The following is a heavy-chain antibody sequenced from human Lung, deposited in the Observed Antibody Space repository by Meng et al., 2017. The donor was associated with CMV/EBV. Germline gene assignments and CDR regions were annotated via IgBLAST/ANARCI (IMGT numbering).Heavy chain of an antibody. Sequence: ESLKISXAASGFTFSSFWMAWVRQAPGKGLEWVGNIKQDESEIQYVGSVKGRFTITRDNAKNSLFLQMNSLRAEDTAVYYCARSMLEVNRYYYGMDVWGEGTSVTVSS. D-gene: IGHD1-1*01. CDR2: IKQDESEI. J-gene: IGHJ6*04. CDR1: GFTFSSFW. CDR3: ARSMLEVNRYYYGMDV. V-gene: IGHV3-7*01.